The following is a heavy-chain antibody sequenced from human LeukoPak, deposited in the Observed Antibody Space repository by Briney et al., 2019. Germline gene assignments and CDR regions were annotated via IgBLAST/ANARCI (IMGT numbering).Heavy chain of an antibody. CDR2: IYSGGTT. D-gene: IGHD2-2*01. J-gene: IGHJ4*02. CDR3: AKGDYCSSTSCYVPDY. V-gene: IGHV3-53*01. Sequence: GGSLRLSCAASGFTVSSNYMSWVRQAPGKGLEWGSVIYSGGTTYYADSVKGRFTISRDNSKNTLYLQMNSMRAEDTAVYYCAKGDYCSSTSCYVPDYWGQGTLVTVSS. CDR1: GFTVSSNY.